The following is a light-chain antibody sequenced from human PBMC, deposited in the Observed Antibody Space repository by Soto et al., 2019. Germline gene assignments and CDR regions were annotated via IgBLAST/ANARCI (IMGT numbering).Light chain of an antibody. V-gene: IGLV1-51*02. CDR2: ENN. CDR1: SSNIGNNY. J-gene: IGLJ3*02. Sequence: QSVLTQPPSVSVAPGQKVTISCSGSSSNIGNNYVSWYQQLPGTAPKLLIYENNKRPSGIPDRFSGSKSGTSATLGITGLQTGDEADYYCGTWDSSLSAEVFGGGTQLTVL. CDR3: GTWDSSLSAEV.